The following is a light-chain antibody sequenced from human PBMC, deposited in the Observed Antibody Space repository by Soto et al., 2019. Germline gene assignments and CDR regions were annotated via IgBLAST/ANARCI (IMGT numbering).Light chain of an antibody. J-gene: IGKJ4*01. V-gene: IGKV2-28*01. CDR2: LGS. CDR1: QSLLHSNGYNY. CDR3: MKALQTPLT. Sequence: DIVMTQSPLSLPVTPGEPASISCRSSQSLLHSNGYNYLDWFLQKPGQSPQLLIYLGSNRASGVPDRFSGSGSGTDFTLKISRVEAEDVGVYYCMKALQTPLTFGGGTNVDIK.